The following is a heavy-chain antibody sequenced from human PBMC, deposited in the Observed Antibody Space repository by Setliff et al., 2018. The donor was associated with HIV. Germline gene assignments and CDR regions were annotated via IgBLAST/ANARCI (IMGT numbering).Heavy chain of an antibody. CDR3: ATVRIVGATEFDY. Sequence: ASVKVSCKASGYTFTNYFMHWVRQAPEEGLEWVGRVDPEDGETRYAMKFQGSVTISADTSTDTTYLSLTSLRSQDTAVYYCATVRIVGATEFDYWGQGTVVTVSS. J-gene: IGHJ4*02. CDR1: GYTFTNYF. V-gene: IGHV1-69-2*01. D-gene: IGHD1-26*01. CDR2: VDPEDGET.